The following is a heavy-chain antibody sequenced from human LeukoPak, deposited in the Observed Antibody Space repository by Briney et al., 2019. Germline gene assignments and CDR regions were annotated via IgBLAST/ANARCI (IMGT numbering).Heavy chain of an antibody. CDR2: IYTGDSEI. V-gene: IGHV5-51*01. CDR3: ALSPRLGPSAWSYYFDY. D-gene: IGHD6-19*01. J-gene: IGHJ4*02. CDR1: GDTFATYR. Sequence: GESLKISCKGSGDTFATYRIVWGRQRPGKGLEWRGIIYTGDSEITYSPSFQGQVTISADKSISTAYLQWSSLKASDTATYFCALSPRLGPSAWSYYFDYWGQGTLVTVAS.